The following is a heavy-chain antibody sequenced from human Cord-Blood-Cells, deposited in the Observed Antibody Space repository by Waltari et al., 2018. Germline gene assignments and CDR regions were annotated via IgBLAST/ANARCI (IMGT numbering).Heavy chain of an antibody. V-gene: IGHV4-34*01. CDR2: INHSGST. J-gene: IGHJ4*02. D-gene: IGHD6-13*01. CDR3: ARGELIAAAYYFDY. CDR1: GGSFSGYY. Sequence: QVQLQQWGAGLLKPSATLSLTCAVYGGSFSGYYWSWIRKPPGKGLEWIGEINHSGSTNYNPSLKSRVTISVDTSKNQFSLKLSSVTAADTAVYYCARGELIAAAYYFDYWGQGTLVTVSS.